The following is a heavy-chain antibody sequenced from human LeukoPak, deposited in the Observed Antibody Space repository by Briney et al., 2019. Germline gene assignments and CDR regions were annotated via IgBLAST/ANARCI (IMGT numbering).Heavy chain of an antibody. CDR3: ARGHYDSSGYPHPYTTRYFDL. D-gene: IGHD3-22*01. Sequence: SETLSLTCTVSGGSISSSSYYWGWIRQPPGKGLEWIGSIYYSGSTYYNPSLKSRVTISVDTSKNQFSLKLSSVTAADTAVYYCARGHYDSSGYPHPYTTRYFDLWGRGTLVTVSS. CDR1: GGSISSSSYY. V-gene: IGHV4-39*07. J-gene: IGHJ2*01. CDR2: IYYSGST.